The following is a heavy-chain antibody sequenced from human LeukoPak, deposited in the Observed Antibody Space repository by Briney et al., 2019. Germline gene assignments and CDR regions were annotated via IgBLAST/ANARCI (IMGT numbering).Heavy chain of an antibody. CDR2: ISSSSSYI. D-gene: IGHD6-6*01. J-gene: IGHJ3*02. CDR3: ARVPFEYSSSSDAFDI. CDR1: GFTFSSYS. V-gene: IGHV3-21*01. Sequence: GGSLTLSCAASGFTFSSYSMNWVRQAPGKGLEWVASISSSSSYIYYPDSVKGGFTISSDNANNSLYLQMNSLRAEATAVYYCARVPFEYSSSSDAFDIWGQGTMVTVSS.